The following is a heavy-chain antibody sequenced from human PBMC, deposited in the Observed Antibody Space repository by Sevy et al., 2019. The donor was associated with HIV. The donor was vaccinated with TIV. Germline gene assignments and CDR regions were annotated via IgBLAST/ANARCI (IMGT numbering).Heavy chain of an antibody. D-gene: IGHD4-17*01. Sequence: GGSLRLSCAASGFTFRNYAMYWVRQAPGKGLECVALIWYDGAKKYYVDSVKGRFTISRDNSKNTLYLQMNSLRADDTAVYYCVRGGYDDYVGYYYSGLDVWGQGTTVTVSS. CDR3: VRGGYDDYVGYYYSGLDV. CDR2: IWYDGAKK. CDR1: GFTFRNYA. J-gene: IGHJ6*02. V-gene: IGHV3-33*01.